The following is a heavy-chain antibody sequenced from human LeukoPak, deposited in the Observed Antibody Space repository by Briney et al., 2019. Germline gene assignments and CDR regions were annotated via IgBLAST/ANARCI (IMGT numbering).Heavy chain of an antibody. J-gene: IGHJ4*02. CDR1: GGTFSSYA. CDR2: TIPIFGTA. Sequence: SVKVSCKASGGTFSSYAISWVRQAPGQGLEWMGGTIPIFGTANYAQKFQGRVTITTDESTSTAYMELSSLRSEDTAVYYCARGRPKERGSYAPYYFDYWGQGTLVTVSS. V-gene: IGHV1-69*05. CDR3: ARGRPKERGSYAPYYFDY. D-gene: IGHD1-26*01.